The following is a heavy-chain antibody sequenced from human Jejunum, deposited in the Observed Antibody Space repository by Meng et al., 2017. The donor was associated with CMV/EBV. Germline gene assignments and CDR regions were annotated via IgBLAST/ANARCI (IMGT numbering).Heavy chain of an antibody. V-gene: IGHV4-39*07. CDR1: GGSFTSSKYY. J-gene: IGHJ4*02. D-gene: IGHD5-18*01. Sequence: GGSFTSSKYYWGWIRKPPGKGLEWIGNIYYSGTTYYNPSLKSRGTISVDTSKNQFSLKLSSVTAADTAVYYCTRGLGSYGSRIDYWGQGTLVTVSS. CDR3: TRGLGSYGSRIDY. CDR2: IYYSGTT.